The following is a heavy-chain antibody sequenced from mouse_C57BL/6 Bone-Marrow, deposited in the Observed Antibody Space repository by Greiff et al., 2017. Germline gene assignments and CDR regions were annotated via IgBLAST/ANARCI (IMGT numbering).Heavy chain of an antibody. Sequence: EVQGVESGGGLVKPGGSLKLSCAASGFTFSSYTMSWVRQTPEKRLEWVATISGGGGNTYYPDSVKGRFTISRDNAKNTLYLQMSSLRSEDTALYYCARHPSMGVAYWGQGTTLTVSS. CDR2: ISGGGGNT. J-gene: IGHJ2*01. CDR1: GFTFSSYT. D-gene: IGHD1-1*02. CDR3: ARHPSMGVAY. V-gene: IGHV5-9*01.